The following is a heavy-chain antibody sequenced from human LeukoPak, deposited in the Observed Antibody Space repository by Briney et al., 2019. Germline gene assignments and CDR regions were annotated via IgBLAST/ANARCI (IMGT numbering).Heavy chain of an antibody. V-gene: IGHV3-15*05. D-gene: IGHD2-8*01. Sequence: GGSLRLSCAASGFTFSNAWMSWARQAPGKGLEWVGRIKSKTDGGTTDYAAPVKGRFSISRDDSQNMLYLQMNSLKTEDTAVYYCTTVGGIMVFPFDYWGQGTPVTVSS. CDR2: IKSKTDGGTT. J-gene: IGHJ4*02. CDR3: TTVGGIMVFPFDY. CDR1: GFTFSNAW.